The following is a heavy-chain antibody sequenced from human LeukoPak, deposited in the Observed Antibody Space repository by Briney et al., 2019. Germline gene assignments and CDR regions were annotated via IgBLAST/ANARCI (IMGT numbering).Heavy chain of an antibody. V-gene: IGHV1-2*02. D-gene: IGHD3-3*01. Sequence: GASVKISCKASGYTFTDYYIHWVRQAPGQGLEWMGWINPNGGGTTYAQKSQGRVTMTRDTSISTAYMELSRLRSDDTAVYYCARVRQPIFGVVIIPPPDFDYWGQGTLVTVSS. CDR2: INPNGGGT. CDR1: GYTFTDYY. CDR3: ARVRQPIFGVVIIPPPDFDY. J-gene: IGHJ4*02.